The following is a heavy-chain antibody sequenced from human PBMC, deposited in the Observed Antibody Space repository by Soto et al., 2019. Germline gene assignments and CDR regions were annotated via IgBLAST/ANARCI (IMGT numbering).Heavy chain of an antibody. J-gene: IGHJ5*02. V-gene: IGHV3-23*01. CDR1: GFTFSSYA. CDR2: IGGSGGST. CDR3: AKDRSTYYLVPPFDP. Sequence: EVQLLESGGGLVQPGGSLRLSCAASGFTFSSYAMSWFRQAQGKGLGWVSAIGGSGGSTYYADPVKGRFTISRDNSKNPLYLQMNSLRAEDTAVYYCAKDRSTYYLVPPFDPWGQGTLVTVSS. D-gene: IGHD3-10*01.